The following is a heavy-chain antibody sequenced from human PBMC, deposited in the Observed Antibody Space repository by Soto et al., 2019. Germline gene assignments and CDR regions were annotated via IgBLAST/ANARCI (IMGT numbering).Heavy chain of an antibody. J-gene: IGHJ4*02. V-gene: IGHV1-18*01. CDR1: GYSFNTYG. D-gene: IGHD3-10*01. CDR3: ARVWVRGEVDF. CDR2: ISVNKGIT. Sequence: QVQLAQSGGEVKKPGASVKVSCKASGYSFNTYGISWVREAPGQPLEWMGWISVNKGITNYAQKFQGRIIMTTDTSTSTAYMELRSLRSDDTAVYYCARVWVRGEVDFWGQGTLVTVSS.